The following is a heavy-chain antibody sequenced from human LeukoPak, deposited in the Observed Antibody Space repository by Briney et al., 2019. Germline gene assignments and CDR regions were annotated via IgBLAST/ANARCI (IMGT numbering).Heavy chain of an antibody. CDR3: ARVGVWGSYRPSAY. CDR1: GACITTYY. J-gene: IGHJ4*02. D-gene: IGHD3-16*02. CDR2: IYYDGST. V-gene: IGHV4-59*08. Sequence: PAETLSLTCTVSGACITTYYWSWIRQPPGKGLEWIGCIYYDGSTNYNPSLKSRVTISVDTSKNQFSLKLSSVTAPDPAVYHCARVGVWGSYRPSAYWGQGPLVTVSS.